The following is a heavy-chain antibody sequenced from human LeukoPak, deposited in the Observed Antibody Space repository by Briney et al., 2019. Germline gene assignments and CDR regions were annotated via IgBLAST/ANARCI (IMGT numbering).Heavy chain of an antibody. V-gene: IGHV1-69*04. CDR2: IIPILGIA. Sequence: SVKVSCKASGGTFSSYAISWVRQAPGQGLERMGRIIPILGIANYAQKFQGRVTITADKSTSTAYMELSSLRSEDTAVYYCARAVGFGELFYFDYWGQGTLVTVSS. CDR1: GGTFSSYA. J-gene: IGHJ4*02. CDR3: ARAVGFGELFYFDY. D-gene: IGHD3-10*01.